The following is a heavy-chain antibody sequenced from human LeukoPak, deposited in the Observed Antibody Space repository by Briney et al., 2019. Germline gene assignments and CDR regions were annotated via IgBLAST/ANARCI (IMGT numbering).Heavy chain of an antibody. D-gene: IGHD6-13*01. CDR3: ARLMNIAAADF. V-gene: IGHV4-59*08. CDR2: IYYSGSS. J-gene: IGHJ4*02. Sequence: PSETLSLTCTVSGGSITSYYWSWIRQPPGKGLEWIGYIYYSGSSNYNPSLKSRVTISVDMSKNQSSLKLTSVTAADTAVYYCARLMNIAAADFWGQGTLVTVSS. CDR1: GGSITSYY.